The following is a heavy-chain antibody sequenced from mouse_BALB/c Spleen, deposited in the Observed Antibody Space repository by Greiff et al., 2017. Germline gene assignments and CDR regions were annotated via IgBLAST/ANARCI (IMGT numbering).Heavy chain of an antibody. J-gene: IGHJ4*01. Sequence: QVQLQQSGAELLRPGTSVKVSCKASGYAFTNYLIEWVKQRPGQGLEWIGVINPGSGGTNYNEKFKGKATLTADKSSSTAYMQLSSLTSDDSAVYFCARSYYDLYYYAMDYWGQGTSVTVSS. D-gene: IGHD2-10*01. CDR1: GYAFTNYL. V-gene: IGHV1-54*01. CDR3: ARSYYDLYYYAMDY. CDR2: INPGSGGT.